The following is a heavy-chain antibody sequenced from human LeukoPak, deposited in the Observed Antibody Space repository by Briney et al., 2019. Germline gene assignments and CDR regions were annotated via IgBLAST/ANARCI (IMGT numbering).Heavy chain of an antibody. CDR2: IYYSGST. Sequence: SETLSLTCTVSGGSISSSSYYWGWIRQPPGKGLEWIGSIYYSGSTYYNPSLKSRVTISVDTSKNQFSLKLSSVTAADTAVYYCARHQGWLQLHTPFDYWGQGTLVTVSS. CDR1: GGSISSSSYY. CDR3: ARHQGWLQLHTPFDY. J-gene: IGHJ4*02. V-gene: IGHV4-39*01. D-gene: IGHD5-24*01.